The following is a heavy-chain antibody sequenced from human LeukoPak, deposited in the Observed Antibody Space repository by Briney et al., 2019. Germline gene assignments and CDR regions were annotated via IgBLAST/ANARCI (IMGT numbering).Heavy chain of an antibody. CDR2: MNPNSGNT. CDR1: VYTFTRCD. V-gene: IGHV1-8*01. Sequence: ASVKVSCKASVYTFTRCDINWVRQATGQGREWMGWMNPNSGNTGYAQKFQGRVTMTRNTSISTAYMELSSLRSEDTAVYYCARARRILEWLFQPPDYWGQGTLVTVSS. CDR3: ARARRILEWLFQPPDY. D-gene: IGHD3-3*01. J-gene: IGHJ4*02.